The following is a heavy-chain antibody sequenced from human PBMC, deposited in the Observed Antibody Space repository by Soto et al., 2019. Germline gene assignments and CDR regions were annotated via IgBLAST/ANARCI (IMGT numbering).Heavy chain of an antibody. CDR1: GFSLTTSGVG. Sequence: QITLKESGPTLVKPTQTLTLTCTFSGFSLTTSGVGVGWIRQPPGRALEWLALIDWDDDKRYSPSLKSRLTIPKYTSKTLVLLTMTNIDPADTATYFCAHRTTTVPWWFDPWGQGTLVPVSS. J-gene: IGHJ5*02. CDR3: AHRTTTVPWWFDP. V-gene: IGHV2-5*02. D-gene: IGHD4-17*01. CDR2: IDWDDDK.